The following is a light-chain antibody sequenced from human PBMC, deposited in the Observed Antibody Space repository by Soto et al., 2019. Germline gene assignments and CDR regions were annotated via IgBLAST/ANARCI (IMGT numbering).Light chain of an antibody. J-gene: IGKJ2*01. CDR3: QQDVSSLSYT. V-gene: IGKV4-1*01. CDR2: WAS. Sequence: DIVMTQSPDSLAVSLGERATINCKSRQSVLSSSNNKNYLAWYHQKPGQPPRLLISWASTRESGVPDRFSGSGSGTDFTLTISSRQAEDVAVYYCQQDVSSLSYTFGQGTKLEIK. CDR1: QSVLSSSNNKNY.